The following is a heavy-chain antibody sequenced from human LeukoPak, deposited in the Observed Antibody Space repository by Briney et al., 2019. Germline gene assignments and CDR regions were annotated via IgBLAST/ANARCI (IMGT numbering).Heavy chain of an antibody. V-gene: IGHV4-59*08. D-gene: IGHD3-10*01. CDR2: IYYSGST. CDR1: GGSISSYY. CDR3: ARSRYYGSGSYYGFDY. J-gene: IGHJ4*02. Sequence: SETLSLTCTVSGGSISSYYWSWIRQPPGKGLEWIGYIYYSGSTNYNPSLKSRVTISVDTSKNQFSLKLSSVTAADTAVYYCARSRYYGSGSYYGFDYWGQGTLVTVSS.